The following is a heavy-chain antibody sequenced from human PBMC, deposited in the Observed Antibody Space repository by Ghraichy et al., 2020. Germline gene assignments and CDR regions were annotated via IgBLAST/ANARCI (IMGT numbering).Heavy chain of an antibody. D-gene: IGHD6-6*01. J-gene: IGHJ5*02. CDR3: ARGRAARRTGFDP. Sequence: SETLSLTCAVYGGSFSGYYWSWIRQPPGKGLEWIGEINHSGSTNYNPSLKSRITISVDTSKNQFSLKLSSVTAADTAVYYCARGRAARRTGFDPWGQGTLVTVSS. CDR1: GGSFSGYY. V-gene: IGHV4-34*01. CDR2: INHSGST.